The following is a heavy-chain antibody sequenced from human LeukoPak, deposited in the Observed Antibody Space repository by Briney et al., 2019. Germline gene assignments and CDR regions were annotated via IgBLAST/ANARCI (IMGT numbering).Heavy chain of an antibody. D-gene: IGHD2-15*01. CDR1: GGTFGRYA. J-gene: IGHJ3*02. CDR2: VSPIYGTS. V-gene: IGHV1-69*13. Sequence: ASVKVSCKASGGTFGRYAITWVRQAPGQRLEWMGGVSPIYGTSDYAQRSQGRVTISADESTSTAFLEVRSLRSEDTAVYYCARDCSGGRCYGAFDIWGQGTLVIVSS. CDR3: ARDCSGGRCYGAFDI.